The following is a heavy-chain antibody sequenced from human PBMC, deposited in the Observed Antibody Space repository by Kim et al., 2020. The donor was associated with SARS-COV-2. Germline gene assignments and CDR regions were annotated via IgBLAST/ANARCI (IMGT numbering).Heavy chain of an antibody. Sequence: GGSLRLTCTPSGITFSSYETNSVRQAPGKGLEWVSYISSSGSTIYYADSVKGRLTISRDNAKNSLYLQMNSLRAEDTAVYYCASGVAGVDCWGQGTLVT. D-gene: IGHD3-3*01. CDR3: ASGVAGVDC. CDR1: GITFSSYE. V-gene: IGHV3-48*03. J-gene: IGHJ4*02. CDR2: ISSSGSTI.